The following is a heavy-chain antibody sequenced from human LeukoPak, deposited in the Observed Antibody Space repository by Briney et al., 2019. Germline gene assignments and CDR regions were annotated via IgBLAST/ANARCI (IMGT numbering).Heavy chain of an antibody. D-gene: IGHD5-12*01. CDR1: GFTFSSYW. J-gene: IGHJ6*02. CDR3: GRDKKWLQYYYGVDV. V-gene: IGHV3-7*01. Sequence: GGSLRLSCAASGFTFSSYWMSWVRQAPGKGLEWVANMNLDGSEKYYVDSVKGRFTISRDNAKNSLYLQLHSLRAEDTAVYYCGRDKKWLQYYYGVDVWGQGTTVIVSS. CDR2: MNLDGSEK.